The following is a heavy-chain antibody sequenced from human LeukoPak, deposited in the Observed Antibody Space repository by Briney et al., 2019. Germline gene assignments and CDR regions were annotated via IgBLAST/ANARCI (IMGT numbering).Heavy chain of an antibody. Sequence: PGGSLRLSCAASGFTVSSNYMSWVRQAPGKGLEWVSVIYSGGSTYYADSVKGRFTISRDNSKNTLYLQMNSLRAEDTAVYYCARDSGRYYDSSGYPDAFDFWGQGTMVTVSS. CDR2: IYSGGST. V-gene: IGHV3-53*01. CDR3: ARDSGRYYDSSGYPDAFDF. D-gene: IGHD3-22*01. J-gene: IGHJ3*01. CDR1: GFTVSSNY.